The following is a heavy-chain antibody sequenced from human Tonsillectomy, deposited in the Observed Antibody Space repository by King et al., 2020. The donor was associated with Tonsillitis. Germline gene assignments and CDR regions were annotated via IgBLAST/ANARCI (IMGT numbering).Heavy chain of an antibody. Sequence: VQLVQSGAEVKKPGASVRVSCKASGYTFTDYFIHWVRQAPGQGLEWMGWINPKSGDTNLAQMFQGRVTVTRDTSISTAYMDLSGLRSDDTAVYYCARFITLADNLGLDSWGQGTMVTVSS. D-gene: IGHD3-16*01. J-gene: IGHJ4*02. V-gene: IGHV1-2*02. CDR2: INPKSGDT. CDR1: GYTFTDYF. CDR3: ARFITLADNLGLDS.